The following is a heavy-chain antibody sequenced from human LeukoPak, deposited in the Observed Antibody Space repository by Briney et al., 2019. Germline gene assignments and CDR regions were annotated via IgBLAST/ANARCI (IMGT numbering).Heavy chain of an antibody. Sequence: GGSLRLSCAASGFTFSSYVMHWVRQVPGKGLEWVAIIRYDGSNKYYADSVKGRFTISRDNSKNTLYLQMNSLRAEDTAVYYCAKVGDTAMVYGPYDYWGQGTLVTVSS. V-gene: IGHV3-30*02. J-gene: IGHJ4*02. D-gene: IGHD5-18*01. CDR1: GFTFSSYV. CDR3: AKVGDTAMVYGPYDY. CDR2: IRYDGSNK.